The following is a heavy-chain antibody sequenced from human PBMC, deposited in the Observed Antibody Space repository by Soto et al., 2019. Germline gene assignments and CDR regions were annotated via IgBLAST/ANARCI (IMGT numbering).Heavy chain of an antibody. CDR1: GFTFSDYY. J-gene: IGHJ6*02. V-gene: IGHV3-30*03. CDR3: AGGGYLTGYYGMDV. Sequence: PGGSLRLSCAASGFTFSDYYMSWIRQAPGKGLEWVAVISYDGSNKYYADSVKGRFTISRDNSKNTLYLQMNSLRAEDTAVYYCAGGGYLTGYYGMDVWGQGTTVTVSS. D-gene: IGHD5-12*01. CDR2: ISYDGSNK.